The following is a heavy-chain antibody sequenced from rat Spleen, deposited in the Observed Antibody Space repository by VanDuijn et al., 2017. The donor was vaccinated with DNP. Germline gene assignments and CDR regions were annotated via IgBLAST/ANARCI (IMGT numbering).Heavy chain of an antibody. CDR1: GFTFNNYW. CDR2: ISPRHNIV. D-gene: IGHD1-1*01. V-gene: IGHV5-25*01. CDR3: ARHDYYSGDGYYFDY. Sequence: EVQLVDSGGGLVQPGRSLKLSCVASGFTFNNYWMTWIRQVPTRGLEWVSSISPRHNIVHYRDSVKGRFTISRDNAKSSLYLQMDSLKSEDTATYYCARHDYYSGDGYYFDYWGQGVMVTVSS. J-gene: IGHJ2*01.